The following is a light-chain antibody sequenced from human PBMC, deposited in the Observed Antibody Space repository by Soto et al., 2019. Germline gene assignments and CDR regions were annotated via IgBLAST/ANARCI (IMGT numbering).Light chain of an antibody. CDR2: AAS. Sequence: DIQMTQSPSSLSASVGDRVTITCRTSQSITNYLNWYQHKPGKAPKLLIYAASTLQSGVPSRFSGSGSGTDFTLTISSLQPGDFASYYCQQTYTSPLYTFGQGTKLEIK. V-gene: IGKV1-39*01. J-gene: IGKJ2*01. CDR3: QQTYTSPLYT. CDR1: QSITNY.